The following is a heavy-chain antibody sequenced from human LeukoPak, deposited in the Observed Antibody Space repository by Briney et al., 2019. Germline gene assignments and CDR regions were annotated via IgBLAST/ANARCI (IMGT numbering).Heavy chain of an antibody. V-gene: IGHV1-69*04. Sequence: SVKVSCKASGGTFSSYAISWVRQAPGQGLEWMGRIIPILGIANYAQKFQGRVTVTADKSTSTACMELSSLRSEDTAVYYCARDGTVVVVAATPYYYGMDVWGQGTTVTVSS. CDR3: ARDGTVVVVAATPYYYGMDV. D-gene: IGHD2-15*01. J-gene: IGHJ6*02. CDR2: IIPILGIA. CDR1: GGTFSSYA.